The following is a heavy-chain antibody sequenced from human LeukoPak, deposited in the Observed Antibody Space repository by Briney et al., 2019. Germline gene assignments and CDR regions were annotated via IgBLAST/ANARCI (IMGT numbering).Heavy chain of an antibody. Sequence: SATLSLTCVVSGGSIYSPNWWIWVRQPPGKGLEWIGEVSHTGRTNYHLSLQSRVTISLDESKNHFSLRVTSMTAADTAVYYCASRDDSGPYWGQGTLVTVSS. J-gene: IGHJ4*02. CDR2: VSHTGRT. D-gene: IGHD4-17*01. CDR3: ASRDDSGPY. V-gene: IGHV4/OR15-8*01. CDR1: GGSIYSPNW.